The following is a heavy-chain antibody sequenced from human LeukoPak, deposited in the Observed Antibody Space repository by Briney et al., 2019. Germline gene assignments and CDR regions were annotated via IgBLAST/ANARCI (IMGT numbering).Heavy chain of an antibody. Sequence: KSSETLSLTCTVSGGSISSSSYYWGWIRQPPGKGLEWIGSIYYSGSTYYNPSLKSRVTISVDTSKNQFSLKLSSVTAADTAVYYCAGNTYYYDSSGYSWYFDLWGRGTLVTVSS. V-gene: IGHV4-39*01. CDR3: AGNTYYYDSSGYSWYFDL. CDR1: GGSISSSSYY. CDR2: IYYSGST. J-gene: IGHJ2*01. D-gene: IGHD3-22*01.